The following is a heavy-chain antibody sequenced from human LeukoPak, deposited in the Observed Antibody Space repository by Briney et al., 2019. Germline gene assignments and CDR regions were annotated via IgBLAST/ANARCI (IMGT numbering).Heavy chain of an antibody. CDR1: GGSISGHY. Sequence: SETLSLTCSVSGGSISGHYWNWIRQPPGKGLEWLGYIDTTGRANYNPSLKSRITISVDKSRNQFSLKLTSVTAADSAAYYCARHLGSGYYSAIGYWGQGTLVTVSS. D-gene: IGHD3-22*01. CDR2: IDTTGRA. CDR3: ARHLGSGYYSAIGY. J-gene: IGHJ4*02. V-gene: IGHV4-4*09.